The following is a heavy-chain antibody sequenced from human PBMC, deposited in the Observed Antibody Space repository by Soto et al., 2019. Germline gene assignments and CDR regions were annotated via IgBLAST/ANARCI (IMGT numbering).Heavy chain of an antibody. J-gene: IGHJ6*02. CDR1: GFTFSDYY. V-gene: IGHV3-11*01. D-gene: IGHD5-12*01. Sequence: GGSLRLSCAASGFTFSDYYMSWIRQAPWKGLEWVSYISSSGSTIYYADSVKGRFTISRDNAKNSLYLQMNSLRAEDTAVYYCAKTMGLRFRSRYYYGMDVWGQGTTVTVSS. CDR2: ISSSGSTI. CDR3: AKTMGLRFRSRYYYGMDV.